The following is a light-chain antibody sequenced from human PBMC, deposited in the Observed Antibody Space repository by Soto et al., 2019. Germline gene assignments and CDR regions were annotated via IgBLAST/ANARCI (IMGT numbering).Light chain of an antibody. V-gene: IGKV3-20*01. CDR1: QSVSSSY. Sequence: EIVLTQSPGTLSLSPGESATLSCRASQSVSSSYLAWYQQKPGQAPRLLIYGASSRATGIPDRFSGSGSGTDFTLTISRLEPEDVAVDYCQQYGSSPLFTFGPGTKVDIK. CDR3: QQYGSSPLFT. CDR2: GAS. J-gene: IGKJ3*01.